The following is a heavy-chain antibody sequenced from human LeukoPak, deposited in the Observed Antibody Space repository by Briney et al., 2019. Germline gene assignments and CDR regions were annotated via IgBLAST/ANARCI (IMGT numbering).Heavy chain of an antibody. J-gene: IGHJ4*02. Sequence: GGSLRLSCAASGFTFSSYWMHRVRQAPGKGLVWVSRIISDGSSTSYADSVKGRFTISRDNAKNTLFLQMNSLRAEDTAVYYCARARFGWNDVLGIDYWGQGTLVTVSS. CDR3: ARARFGWNDVLGIDY. CDR1: GFTFSSYW. V-gene: IGHV3-74*01. CDR2: IISDGSST. D-gene: IGHD1-1*01.